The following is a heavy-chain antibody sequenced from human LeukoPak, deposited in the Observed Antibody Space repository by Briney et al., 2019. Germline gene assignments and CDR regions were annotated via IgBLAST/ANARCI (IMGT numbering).Heavy chain of an antibody. CDR3: AKDHKRRGSSWYMVSSTPGAIDY. D-gene: IGHD6-13*01. Sequence: GGSLRLSCAASGFTFSSYGMHWVRQAPGKGLEWVAVISYGGSNKYYADSVKGRFTISRDNSKNTLYLQMNSPRAEDTAVYYCAKDHKRRGSSWYMVSSTPGAIDYWGQGTLVTVSS. CDR2: ISYGGSNK. CDR1: GFTFSSYG. J-gene: IGHJ4*02. V-gene: IGHV3-30*18.